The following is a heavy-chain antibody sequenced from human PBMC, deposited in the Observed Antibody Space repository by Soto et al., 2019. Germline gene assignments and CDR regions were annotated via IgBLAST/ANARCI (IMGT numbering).Heavy chain of an antibody. CDR1: RFTFSDYW. CDR2: IKSDGTAT. V-gene: IGHV3-74*01. CDR3: VTGAFDV. Sequence: EVQLVESGGDLVQPGGSLRLSCAASRFTFSDYWMHWVRQAPGKGLVWVSSIKSDGTATYYADAVQGRFTISRDNAKNTLYLQMNSLRVEDTAVYYCVTGAFDVWCQGTRVTVSS. J-gene: IGHJ3*01.